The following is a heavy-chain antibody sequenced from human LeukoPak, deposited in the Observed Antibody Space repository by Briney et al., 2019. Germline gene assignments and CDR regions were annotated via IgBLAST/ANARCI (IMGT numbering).Heavy chain of an antibody. CDR2: INPNSGGT. V-gene: IGHV1-2*02. CDR3: ARGHDNTGYNYFDY. CDR1: VYTFTDYY. Sequence: ASVKVSFKSSVYTFTDYYIHWVRQAPGQGLERMGWINPNSGGTNYAQKFQGRVTMTRDTSIATTYMDLSSLMSDDTAVYYCARGHDNTGYNYFDYWGQGTLVTVSS. D-gene: IGHD3-9*01. J-gene: IGHJ4*02.